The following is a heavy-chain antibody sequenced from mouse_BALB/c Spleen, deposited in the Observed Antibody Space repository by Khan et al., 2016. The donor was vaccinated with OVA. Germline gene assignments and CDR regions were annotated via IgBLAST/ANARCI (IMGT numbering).Heavy chain of an antibody. CDR3: AKFTAGCYSMDY. V-gene: IGHV2-3*01. Sequence: VQLLETGPGLVAPSQSLSITCTVSGFSLNSYGVNWVRQPPGKGLEWLGVIWGEGSTNYHSALISRLIISKDNSKNQVFLKLNSLQNDDTATYYCAKFTAGCYSMDYWGQGTSVTVSS. CDR1: GFSLNSYG. J-gene: IGHJ4*01. CDR2: IWGEGST. D-gene: IGHD1-1*01.